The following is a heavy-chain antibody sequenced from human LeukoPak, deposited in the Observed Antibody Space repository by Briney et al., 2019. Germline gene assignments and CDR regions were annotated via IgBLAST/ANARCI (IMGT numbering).Heavy chain of an antibody. J-gene: IGHJ3*02. CDR2: ISSSSSYT. CDR3: ARGAYGSGSYRAFDI. V-gene: IGHV3-11*06. CDR1: GFTFSNAW. Sequence: PGGSLRLSCAASGFTFSNAWMSWIRQAPGKGLERVSYISSSSSYTNYADSVKGRFTISRDNAKNSLYLQMNSLRAEDTAVYYCARGAYGSGSYRAFDIWGQGTMVTVSS. D-gene: IGHD3-10*01.